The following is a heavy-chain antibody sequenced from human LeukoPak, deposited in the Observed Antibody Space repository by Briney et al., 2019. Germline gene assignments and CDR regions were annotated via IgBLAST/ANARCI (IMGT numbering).Heavy chain of an antibody. CDR2: ISYDGSNK. CDR1: GFTFSSYG. Sequence: GGSLGLSCAASGFTFSSYGMHWVRQAPGKGLEWVAVISYDGSNKYYADSVKGRFTISRDNSKNTLYLQMNSLRAEDTAVYYCAKGSGSYFYFDYWGQGTLVTVSS. D-gene: IGHD1-26*01. J-gene: IGHJ4*02. V-gene: IGHV3-30*18. CDR3: AKGSGSYFYFDY.